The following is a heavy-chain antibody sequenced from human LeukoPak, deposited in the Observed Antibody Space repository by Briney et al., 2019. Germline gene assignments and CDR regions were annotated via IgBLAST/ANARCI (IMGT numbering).Heavy chain of an antibody. Sequence: GGSLRLSCAASGFTFSSYAMSWVRQAPGKGLEWVSAISGSGASTYYADSVKGRFTISRDNSKNTLYLQMNSLRADDTAVYYCAKLGYSGYDGDYWGQGTLSPSPQ. CDR1: GFTFSSYA. D-gene: IGHD5-12*01. V-gene: IGHV3-23*01. CDR2: ISGSGAST. CDR3: AKLGYSGYDGDY. J-gene: IGHJ4*02.